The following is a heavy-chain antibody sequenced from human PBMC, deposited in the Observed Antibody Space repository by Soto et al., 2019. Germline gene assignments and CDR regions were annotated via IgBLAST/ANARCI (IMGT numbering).Heavy chain of an antibody. CDR1: GGSISSSSYY. V-gene: IGHV4-39*01. D-gene: IGHD3-22*01. J-gene: IGHJ4*02. CDR3: ARHKDDSSGYYVYEIDY. CDR2: IYYSGST. Sequence: QLQLQESGPGLVKPSETLSLTCTVSGGSISSSSYYWGWIRQPPGKGLEWIGSIYYSGSTYYNPSLKSRVTISVDTSKNQFSLKLSSVTAADTAVYYCARHKDDSSGYYVYEIDYWGQGTLVTVSS.